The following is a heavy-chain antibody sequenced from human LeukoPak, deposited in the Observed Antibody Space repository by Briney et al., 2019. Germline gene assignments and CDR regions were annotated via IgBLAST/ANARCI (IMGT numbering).Heavy chain of an antibody. D-gene: IGHD6-19*01. V-gene: IGHV5-51*01. CDR3: ARPVAGHGMDV. CDR2: IYPGDYDT. Sequence: GGALQICCQGSGSIFNSYWIGWVRQVTGKGLEWMGIIYPGDYDTRYSPSFQGQVTISADKSISTAYLQWSSLKASDTAMYYCARPVAGHGMDVWGKGTTVTVSS. CDR1: GSIFNSYW. J-gene: IGHJ6*04.